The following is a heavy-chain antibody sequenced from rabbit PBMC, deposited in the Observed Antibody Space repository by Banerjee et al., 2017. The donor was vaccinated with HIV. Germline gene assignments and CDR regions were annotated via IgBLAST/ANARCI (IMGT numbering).Heavy chain of an antibody. CDR3: AIGDYTGSTYYMNFNL. J-gene: IGHJ4*01. Sequence: GESGGGLVKPGASLTLTCKASGVSLSSGYAKCWVRQAPGKGLALIACIYFSSVSTYYASWAKGRFTISKTSSTTVTLQMTSLTAADTATYFCAIGDYTGSTYYMNFNLWGQGTLVTVS. CDR1: GVSLSSGYA. D-gene: IGHD8-1*01. V-gene: IGHV1S40*01. CDR2: IYFSSVST.